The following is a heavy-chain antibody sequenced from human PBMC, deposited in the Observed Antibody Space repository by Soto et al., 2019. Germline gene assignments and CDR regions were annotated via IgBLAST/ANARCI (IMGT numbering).Heavy chain of an antibody. D-gene: IGHD3-10*01. V-gene: IGHV3-30*18. Sequence: QVQLVESGGGVVQPGRSLRLSCAASGFTVSSYGMHWVRQAPGKGLEWVAVISYDGSNKYYADSVKGRFTISRDNSKNTRYLQMNSLRAEDTAVYYCAKDIWVRGVTCMDLWCQGTTVTVSS. CDR1: GFTVSSYG. CDR3: AKDIWVRGVTCMDL. J-gene: IGHJ6*02. CDR2: ISYDGSNK.